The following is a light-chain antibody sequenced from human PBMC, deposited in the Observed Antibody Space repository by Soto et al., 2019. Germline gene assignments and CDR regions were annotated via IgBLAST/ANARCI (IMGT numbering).Light chain of an antibody. J-gene: IGLJ2*01. CDR3: QSYDSSLSVV. V-gene: IGLV1-40*01. Sequence: QSVLTQPPSVSGAPGQRVTISCTGSSSNIGAGYDVHWYQHLPRTAPKLLIYGNNKRPSGVPDRFSGSKSGTSASLAITGLQAEDEADYYCQSYDSSLSVVFGGGTQLTVL. CDR1: SSNIGAGYD. CDR2: GNN.